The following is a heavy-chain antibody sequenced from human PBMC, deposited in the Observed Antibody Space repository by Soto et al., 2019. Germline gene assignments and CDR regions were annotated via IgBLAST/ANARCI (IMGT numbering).Heavy chain of an antibody. CDR2: ISAHNGNT. D-gene: IGHD1-1*01. J-gene: IGHJ4*02. V-gene: IGHV1-18*01. CDR3: ARGRYGDY. CDR1: GYAFTTYG. Sequence: QVHLVQSGAEVKKPGASVQVSCQGSGYAFTTYGITWVRQARGQGLEWMGWISAHNGNTNYAQKLQGRVTGTRDTSTSTAYMELRSLRYDDTSVYYCARGRYGDYWGQGALVTVSS.